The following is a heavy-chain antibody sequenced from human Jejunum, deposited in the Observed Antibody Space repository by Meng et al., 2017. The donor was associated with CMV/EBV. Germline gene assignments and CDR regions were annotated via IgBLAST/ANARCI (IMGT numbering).Heavy chain of an antibody. CDR1: CSAHF. Sequence: CSAHFMDWVRQAPGNGPEWVGRIRNRRRSYTTEYAASVKGRFSISRDDSKNSLYLQMNSLKSEDTAIYYCATLGYCSGSSCYTSGYWGQGTLVTVSS. CDR3: ATLGYCSGSSCYTSGY. D-gene: IGHD2-15*01. CDR2: IRNRRRSYTT. J-gene: IGHJ4*02. V-gene: IGHV3-72*01.